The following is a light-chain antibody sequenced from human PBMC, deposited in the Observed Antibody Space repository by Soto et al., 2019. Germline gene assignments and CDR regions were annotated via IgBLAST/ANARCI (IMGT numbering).Light chain of an antibody. CDR2: EVS. CDR1: SSDVGGYNY. CDR3: SSYTNINTRACV. J-gene: IGLJ1*01. V-gene: IGLV2-14*01. Sequence: QSALTQPASVSGSPGQSITISCTGTSSDVGGYNYVSWYQQHPGKAPKLMIYEVSSRPSGVSNRFSGSKSGNTASLIISGLQAEDEADYYCSSYTNINTRACVFGTGTKVTVL.